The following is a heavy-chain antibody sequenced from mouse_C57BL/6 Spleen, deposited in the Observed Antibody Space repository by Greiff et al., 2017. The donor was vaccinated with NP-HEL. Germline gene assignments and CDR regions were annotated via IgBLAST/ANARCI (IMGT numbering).Heavy chain of an antibody. Sequence: EVQLQQSGPGLVKPSQSLSLTCSVTGYSITSGYYWNWIRQFPGNKLEWMGYISYDGSNNYNPSLKNRISITRDTSKNQFFLKLNSVTTEDTATYYCARDERTAQGFAYWGQGTLVTVSA. CDR1: GYSITSGYY. J-gene: IGHJ3*01. CDR2: ISYDGSN. CDR3: ARDERTAQGFAY. D-gene: IGHD3-2*02. V-gene: IGHV3-6*01.